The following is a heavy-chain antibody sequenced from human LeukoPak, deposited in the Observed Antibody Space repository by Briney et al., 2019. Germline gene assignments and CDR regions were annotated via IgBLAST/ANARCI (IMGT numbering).Heavy chain of an antibody. V-gene: IGHV4-61*02. CDR3: ARDPHYYYYMDV. CDR1: GGSISSSSYY. Sequence: SETLSLTCTVSGGSISSSSYYWSWIRQPAGKGLEWIGRIYTSGSTNYNPSLKSRVTMSVDTSKSQFSLKLSSVTAADTAVYYCARDPHYYYYMDVWGKGTTVTVSS. J-gene: IGHJ6*03. CDR2: IYTSGST.